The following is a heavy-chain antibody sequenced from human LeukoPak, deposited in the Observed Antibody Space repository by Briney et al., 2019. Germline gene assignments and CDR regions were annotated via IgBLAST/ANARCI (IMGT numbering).Heavy chain of an antibody. V-gene: IGHV7-4-1*02. J-gene: IGHJ4*02. D-gene: IGHD1-26*01. CDR2: INTNTGNP. Sequence: ASVKVSCKASGYTFTSYILNWVRQAPGQGLECMGWINTNTGNPSYAQGFTGRFVFSLDTSVSTAYLQISSLKAEDTALYYCARASTPKVGATIYYFDYWGQGTLVTVSS. CDR3: ARASTPKVGATIYYFDY. CDR1: GYTFTSYI.